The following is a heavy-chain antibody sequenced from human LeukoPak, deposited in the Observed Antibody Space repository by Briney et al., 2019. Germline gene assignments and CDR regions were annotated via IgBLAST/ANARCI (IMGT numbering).Heavy chain of an antibody. D-gene: IGHD2-8*01. CDR3: KMGDAFDI. V-gene: IGHV3-73*01. J-gene: IGHJ3*02. CDR2: IRSKANSYAT. Sequence: GGSLRLSCAASGFTFSGSAMHWVRQASGKGLEWVGRIRSKANSYATAYAASVKGRFTISRDDSKNTAYLQMNSLKTEDTAVYYCKMGDAFDIWGQGTMVTVSS. CDR1: GFTFSGSA.